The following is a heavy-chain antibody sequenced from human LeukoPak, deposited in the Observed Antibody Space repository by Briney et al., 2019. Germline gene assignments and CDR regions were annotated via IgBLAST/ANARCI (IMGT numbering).Heavy chain of an antibody. Sequence: SETLSLTCTVSGGSISSSSYYWGWIRQPPGKGLEWIGSIYYSGSTYYNPSLKSRVTISVDTSKNQFSLKLSSVTAADTAVYYCARHGCSSWSYWGQGTLVTVSS. CDR3: ARHGCSSWSY. D-gene: IGHD6-13*01. V-gene: IGHV4-39*01. CDR2: IYYSGST. J-gene: IGHJ4*02. CDR1: GGSISSSSYY.